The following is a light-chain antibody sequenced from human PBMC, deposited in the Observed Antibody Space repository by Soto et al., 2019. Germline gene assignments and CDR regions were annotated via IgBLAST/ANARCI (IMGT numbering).Light chain of an antibody. CDR3: QQYYSYPLFT. CDR2: VAS. V-gene: IGKV1-39*01. J-gene: IGKJ3*01. CDR1: QSINIY. Sequence: EIQMTQSPSSLSASVGDSVTITCRASQSINIYLSWYQQKSGKAPKLLINVASTLQGGVPSRFSGSGSGTDFTLTISCLQSEDFATYYCQQYYSYPLFTFGPGTKVDNK.